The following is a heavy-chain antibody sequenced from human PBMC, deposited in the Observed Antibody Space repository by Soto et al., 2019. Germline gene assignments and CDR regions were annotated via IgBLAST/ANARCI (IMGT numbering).Heavy chain of an antibody. J-gene: IGHJ3*02. CDR1: GGFVSSGSYY. CDR2: MSHSGGT. CDR3: ARVERGTATTVVDAFDI. V-gene: IGHV4-34*01. D-gene: IGHD1-1*01. Sequence: QVQLQQWGAGLLKPSETLSLTCAVYGGFVSSGSYYWSWIRQPPGKGLEWIGEMSHSGGTHFNPSLRCRVTISVDTSKNQCSLKMISVTAADTALYYCARVERGTATTVVDAFDIWGPGTMVTVSS.